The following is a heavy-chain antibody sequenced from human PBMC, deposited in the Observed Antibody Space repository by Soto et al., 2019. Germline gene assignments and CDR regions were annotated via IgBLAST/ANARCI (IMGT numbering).Heavy chain of an antibody. V-gene: IGHV1-69*01. Sequence: QVQLEQSGGEVKQPGSSVRVSCKTSGGTFSTYAINWVRQAPGQGLEWMGAIIPLFGTPDYSQKFQGRVTINADESTRTAYMDLSSLGFDDTAVYFCARPKGTYRSGYYYFDFWGQGTLVTVSS. CDR2: IIPLFGTP. CDR3: ARPKGTYRSGYYYFDF. CDR1: GGTFSTYA. D-gene: IGHD6-19*01. J-gene: IGHJ4*02.